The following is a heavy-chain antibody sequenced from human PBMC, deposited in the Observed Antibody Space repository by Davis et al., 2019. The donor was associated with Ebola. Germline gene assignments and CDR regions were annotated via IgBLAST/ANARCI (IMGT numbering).Heavy chain of an antibody. D-gene: IGHD3-10*01. J-gene: IGHJ6*02. V-gene: IGHV1-3*01. CDR2: INAGNGNT. CDR1: GYTFTSYA. Sequence: AASVKVSCKASGYTFTSYAMNWVRQAPGQRLEWMGWINAGNGNTKYSQKFQARISITRDTSANTVFMELSSLTSEDTAVYYCAREGGLVRGIVITWKDGMDVWGQGTTVTVSS. CDR3: AREGGLVRGIVITWKDGMDV.